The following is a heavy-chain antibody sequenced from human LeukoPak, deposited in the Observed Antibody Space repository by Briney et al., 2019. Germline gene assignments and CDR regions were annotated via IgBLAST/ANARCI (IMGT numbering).Heavy chain of an antibody. CDR1: GYTFTSYY. Sequence: ASVKVSCKASGYTFTSYYMHWVRQAPGQGLEWMGIINPSGGSTSYAQKFQGRVTMTRDTSTSTAYMELSSLRSEDTAVYYCASYNYYDSSGYGAGVRYWYFDLWGRGTLVTVSS. CDR2: INPSGGST. V-gene: IGHV1-46*01. CDR3: ASYNYYDSSGYGAGVRYWYFDL. J-gene: IGHJ2*01. D-gene: IGHD3-22*01.